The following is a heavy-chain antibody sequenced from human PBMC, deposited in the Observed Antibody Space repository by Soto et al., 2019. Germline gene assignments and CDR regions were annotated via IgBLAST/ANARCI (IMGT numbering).Heavy chain of an antibody. J-gene: IGHJ4*02. V-gene: IGHV3-53*01. D-gene: IGHD3-3*01. CDR2: IYSEDNT. Sequence: DVQLVKSGGGSIQPGGSLRLSCAASGITATNGHMSWVRQAPGKGLEWVSVIYSEDNTYYTDSVKGRFTISRDTSKNTVYRQMNSLRAEDTAVYYCARDWSGVKYFDFWDQGSRVSVSS. CDR1: GITATNGH. CDR3: ARDWSGVKYFDF.